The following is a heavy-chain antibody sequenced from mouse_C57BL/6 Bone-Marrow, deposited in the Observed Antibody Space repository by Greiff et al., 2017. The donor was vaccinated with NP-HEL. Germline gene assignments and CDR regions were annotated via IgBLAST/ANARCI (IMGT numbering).Heavy chain of an antibody. V-gene: IGHV5-9*01. D-gene: IGHD2-4*01. J-gene: IGHJ2*01. CDR1: GFTFSSYT. CDR2: ISGGGGNT. CDR3: ASLYYDYDY. Sequence: EVMLVESGGGLVKPGGSLKLSCAASGFTFSSYTMSWVRQTPEKRLEWVATISGGGGNTYYPDSVKGRFTISRDNAKNTLYLQMSSLRSEDTALYYCASLYYDYDYWGQGTTLTVSS.